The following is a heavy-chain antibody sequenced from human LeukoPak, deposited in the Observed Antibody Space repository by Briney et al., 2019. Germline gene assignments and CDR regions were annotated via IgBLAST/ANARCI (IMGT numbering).Heavy chain of an antibody. CDR3: ARTHTVTTSRLDY. Sequence: SETLSLTCAVYGGSFSGYYWSWIRQPPGKGLEWIGEINQSGSTNYNPSLKSRVTISVDTSKNQFSLKLSSVTAADTAVYYCARTHTVTTSRLDYWGQGTLVTVSS. V-gene: IGHV4-34*01. CDR2: INQSGST. D-gene: IGHD4-17*01. J-gene: IGHJ4*02. CDR1: GGSFSGYY.